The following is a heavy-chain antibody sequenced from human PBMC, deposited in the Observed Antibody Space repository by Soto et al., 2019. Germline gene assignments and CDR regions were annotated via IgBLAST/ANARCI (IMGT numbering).Heavy chain of an antibody. D-gene: IGHD2-15*01. CDR1: AFTFSDHA. CDR2: ISYNGGHN. V-gene: IGHV3-30*03. CDR3: ETVVLKSGQTEDF. Sequence: GGSLRLSCIVSAFTFSDHAMHWVRQAPGKGLEWVAHISYNGGHNQYADSVRGRFTISRDNSKNTLYLQMNSLRAEDTAVYSCETVVLKSGQTEDFWGPGTLVTVSS. J-gene: IGHJ4*02.